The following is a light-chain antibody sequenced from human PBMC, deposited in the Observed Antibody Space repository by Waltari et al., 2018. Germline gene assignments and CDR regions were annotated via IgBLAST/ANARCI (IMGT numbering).Light chain of an antibody. CDR2: DVS. CDR3: CSYAGTSTVI. CDR1: SSDVGAYTF. V-gene: IGLV2-23*02. J-gene: IGLJ2*01. Sequence: QSALTQPASVSGSPGQSLPISCTGTSSDVGAYTFFSWYQQHPGKAPKFMIYDVSKRPSGVSNRFSGSKSGNTASLTISGLQAEDEADYYCCSYAGTSTVIFGGGTKLTVL.